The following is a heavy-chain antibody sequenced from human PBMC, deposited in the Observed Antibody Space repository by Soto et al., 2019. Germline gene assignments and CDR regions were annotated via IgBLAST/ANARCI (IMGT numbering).Heavy chain of an antibody. Sequence: QVQLQESGPGLVKPSETLSLTCTVSGGSISSYYWSWIRQPPGKGLEWIGYIYYSGSTNYNPSLKSRVTISVDTSKNQFSLKLSSVTAADTAVYYCARDLGYGGKLGPNWFDPWGQGTLVTVSS. CDR2: IYYSGST. CDR1: GGSISSYY. D-gene: IGHD4-17*01. V-gene: IGHV4-59*01. J-gene: IGHJ5*02. CDR3: ARDLGYGGKLGPNWFDP.